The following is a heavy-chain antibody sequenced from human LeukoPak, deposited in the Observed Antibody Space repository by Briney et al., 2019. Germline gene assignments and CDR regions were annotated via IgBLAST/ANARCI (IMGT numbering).Heavy chain of an antibody. CDR2: IHHGGTT. J-gene: IGHJ4*02. CDR1: GDSVTSDYW. D-gene: IGHD3-16*01. Sequence: SGTLSLTCVVSGDSVTSDYWYSWVRQSPGKGLEWIGEIHHGGTTNYIPSLKSRLTMSVDKSNNQISLNLNSVTAADTAVYYCAGGSDYVWGIWGQGTLVSVSS. V-gene: IGHV4-4*02. CDR3: AGGSDYVWGI.